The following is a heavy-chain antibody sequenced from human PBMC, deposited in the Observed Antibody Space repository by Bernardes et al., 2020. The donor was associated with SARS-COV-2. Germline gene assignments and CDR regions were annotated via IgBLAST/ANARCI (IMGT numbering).Heavy chain of an antibody. J-gene: IGHJ4*02. CDR2: IFPNDSEV. CDR1: GYNFTIYW. Sequence: GASLQSSCQASGYNFTIYWIAWVRQMPGKGLDWMGVIFPNDSEVRYSPSFQGQVTISADKSTSTAYLQWSSLKAPDTAMYFCARLRSGGLFDYWGQGTLVTVSS. V-gene: IGHV5-51*01. D-gene: IGHD2-15*01. CDR3: ARLRSGGLFDY.